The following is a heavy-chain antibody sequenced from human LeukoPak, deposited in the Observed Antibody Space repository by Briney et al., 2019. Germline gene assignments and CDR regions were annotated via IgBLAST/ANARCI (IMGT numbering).Heavy chain of an antibody. CDR2: INSGGSST. J-gene: IGHJ3*02. Sequence: PGGSLRLSCAASGFTSSSYWMHWVRQAPGKGLVWVSRINSGGSSTSYADSVKGRFTISRDNAKNTLYLQMNSLRAEDTAVYYCARDRGYCSGGSCYGAFDIWGQGTMVTVSS. D-gene: IGHD2-15*01. CDR1: GFTSSSYW. V-gene: IGHV3-74*01. CDR3: ARDRGYCSGGSCYGAFDI.